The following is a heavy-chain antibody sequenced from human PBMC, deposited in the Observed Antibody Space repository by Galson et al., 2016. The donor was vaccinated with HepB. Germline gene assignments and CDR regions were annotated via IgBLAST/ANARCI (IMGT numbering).Heavy chain of an antibody. CDR2: ISGSGGKT. V-gene: IGHV3-23*01. J-gene: IGHJ1*01. D-gene: IGHD3-3*01. Sequence: SLRLSCAASGFTFGIYAMNWVRQVPGKGPEWVSSISGSGGKTYYKDSVKDRFTVSRDNSKNTLYLQMNSLRVEDTAIYYCASLYDFWSGYPFQHWGQGTLVTVSS. CDR3: ASLYDFWSGYPFQH. CDR1: GFTFGIYA.